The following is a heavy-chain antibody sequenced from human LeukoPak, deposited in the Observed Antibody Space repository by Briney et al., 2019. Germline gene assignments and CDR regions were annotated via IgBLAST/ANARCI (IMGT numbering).Heavy chain of an antibody. Sequence: PSETLSLTCAVSGGSISSGGYSWSWIRQPPGKGLEWIGYIYHSGSTYYNPSLKSRVTISVDRSKNQFSLRLSSVTAADTAVYYCARRWRVFGVVIIPGPPIDYWGQGTLVTVSS. CDR3: ARRWRVFGVVIIPGPPIDY. J-gene: IGHJ4*02. CDR1: GGSISSGGYS. CDR2: IYHSGST. D-gene: IGHD3-3*01. V-gene: IGHV4-30-2*01.